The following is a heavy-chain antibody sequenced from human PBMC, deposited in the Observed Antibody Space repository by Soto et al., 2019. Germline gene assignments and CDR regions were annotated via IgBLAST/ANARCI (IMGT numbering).Heavy chain of an antibody. CDR1: GGTFSSYA. CDR2: IIPIFGTA. D-gene: IGHD3-16*01. J-gene: IGHJ6*02. CDR3: ARDELRLGELSFYGMDV. Sequence: QVQLVQSGAEVKKPGSSVKVSCKASGGTFSSYAISWVRQAPGQGLEWMGGIIPIFGTANYAQKFQGRVTITADEATSTAYMGLSRLRSEDTAVYYCARDELRLGELSFYGMDVWGQGTTVTVSS. V-gene: IGHV1-69*01.